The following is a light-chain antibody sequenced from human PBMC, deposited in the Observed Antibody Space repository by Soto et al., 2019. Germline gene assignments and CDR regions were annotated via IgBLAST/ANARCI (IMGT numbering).Light chain of an antibody. CDR1: QSLLYSDGKTF. CDR3: MQGTHWPLT. V-gene: IGKV2-30*01. J-gene: IGKJ4*01. Sequence: EVVMTQSPLSLPVTLGQPASIFCRSSQSLLYSDGKTFLTWFHQRPGQAPRRLIYEVSNRDSGVPYRFSGSGSGTDFTLKISRVEAEDVGAYYCMQGTHWPLTFGGGTKVEIK. CDR2: EVS.